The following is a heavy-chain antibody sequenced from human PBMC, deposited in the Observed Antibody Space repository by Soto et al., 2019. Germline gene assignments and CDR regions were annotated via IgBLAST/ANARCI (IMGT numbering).Heavy chain of an antibody. CDR2: INAGNGNT. V-gene: IGHV1-3*01. CDR3: ASVAAAGTIPYYYGMDV. CDR1: GYTFTSHA. Sequence: ASVKVSCKASGYTFTSHAMHLVRQAPGQRLEWMGWINAGNGNTKYSQKFQGRVTITRDTSASTAYMELSSLRSEDTAVYYCASVAAAGTIPYYYGMDVWGQGTTVTVS. D-gene: IGHD6-13*01. J-gene: IGHJ6*02.